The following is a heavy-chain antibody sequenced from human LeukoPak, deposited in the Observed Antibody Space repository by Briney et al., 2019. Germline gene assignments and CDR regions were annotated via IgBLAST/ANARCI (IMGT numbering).Heavy chain of an antibody. Sequence: GGSLRLSCAASGFTFSSYGMHWVRQAPGKGLEWVAVIWYDGSNKYYADSVKGRFTISRDNSKNTLYLQMNSLRAEDTAVYYCATPGVAGALGPIDYWGQGTLVTVSS. D-gene: IGHD6-19*01. J-gene: IGHJ4*02. V-gene: IGHV3-33*01. CDR1: GFTFSSYG. CDR3: ATPGVAGALGPIDY. CDR2: IWYDGSNK.